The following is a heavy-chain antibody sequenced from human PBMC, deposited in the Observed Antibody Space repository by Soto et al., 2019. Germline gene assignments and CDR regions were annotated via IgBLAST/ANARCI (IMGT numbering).Heavy chain of an antibody. V-gene: IGHV3-64*01. Sequence: EVQLVESGGGLVHPGGSLRLSCAASGFSLRSYGMVWVRQAPGKGLEYVSAISGDGGTTSYGKSVKGRFSISRDNSKNTLYLQMGSLRPEDRALYYCARMVDATGGFDYWGQGTLVSVSS. CDR2: ISGDGGTT. CDR3: ARMVDATGGFDY. CDR1: GFSLRSYG. J-gene: IGHJ4*02. D-gene: IGHD2-15*01.